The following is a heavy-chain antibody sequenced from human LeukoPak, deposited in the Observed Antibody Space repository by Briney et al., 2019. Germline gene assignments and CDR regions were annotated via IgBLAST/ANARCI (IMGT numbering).Heavy chain of an antibody. CDR2: IYYSGST. J-gene: IGHJ5*02. D-gene: IGHD4-11*01. CDR1: GGSISSGGYY. CDR3: ARGDYSIYNWFDP. V-gene: IGHV4-30-4*08. Sequence: SETLSLTCTVSGGSISSGGYYWSWIRQPPGKGLEWIGYIYYSGSTYYNPSLKSRVTISVDTSKNQFSLKLSSVTAADTAVYYCARGDYSIYNWFDPWGQGTLVTVSS.